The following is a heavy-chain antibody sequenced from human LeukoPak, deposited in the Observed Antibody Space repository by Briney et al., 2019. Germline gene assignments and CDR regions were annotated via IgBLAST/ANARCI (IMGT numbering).Heavy chain of an antibody. D-gene: IGHD3-16*02. CDR3: ASTEAYDYVWGSYRFSY. Sequence: PGGSLRLSCAASGFTVSSKYMSWVRQAPGKGLEWVSVIYSGGSTYYADSVKGRFTISRDNSKNTLYLQMNSLRAEDTAVYYCASTEAYDYVWGSYRFSYWGQGTLVTVSS. J-gene: IGHJ4*02. CDR1: GFTVSSKY. CDR2: IYSGGST. V-gene: IGHV3-53*01.